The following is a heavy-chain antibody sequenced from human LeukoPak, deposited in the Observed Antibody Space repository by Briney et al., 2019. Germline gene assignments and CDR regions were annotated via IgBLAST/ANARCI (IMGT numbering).Heavy chain of an antibody. CDR2: VSWNSGSI. Sequence: PGRSLRISCAASGFTFDDYAMHWVRQAPGKGLEWVSGVSWNSGSIGYADSVKGRFTISRDNAKNSLYLQMNSLRAEDTALYYCAKGPMVRGVPYYFDYWGQGTLVTVSS. CDR3: AKGPMVRGVPYYFDY. CDR1: GFTFDDYA. V-gene: IGHV3-9*01. D-gene: IGHD3-10*01. J-gene: IGHJ4*02.